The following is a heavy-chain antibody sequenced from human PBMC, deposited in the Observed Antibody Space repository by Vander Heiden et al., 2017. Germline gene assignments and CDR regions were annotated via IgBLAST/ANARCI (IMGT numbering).Heavy chain of an antibody. V-gene: IGHV3-30*18. D-gene: IGHD6-25*01. CDR3: AKASSGFDI. J-gene: IGHJ4*02. Sequence: QVHPVESGGGVVQPGRSLRLPCAASGFSFPTYGMHWVRQAPGKGLEWVAVISMDGTNKYYADSVKGRFIISRDNSMHTLDLQMNSLRVEDTAVYYCAKASSGFDIWGQGTLVTVSS. CDR1: GFSFPTYG. CDR2: ISMDGTNK.